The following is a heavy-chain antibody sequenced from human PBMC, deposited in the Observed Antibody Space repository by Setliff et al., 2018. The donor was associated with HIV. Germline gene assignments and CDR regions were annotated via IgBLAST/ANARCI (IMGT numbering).Heavy chain of an antibody. J-gene: IGHJ6*03. V-gene: IGHV3-30*19. D-gene: IGHD1-26*01. CDR1: GFTFSSYG. CDR3: VRGPNRYSGTSPYYYYMDV. Sequence: GGSLRLSCAASGFTFSSYGMHWVRQAPGKGLEWVAVIWYDGSNKYYADSVKGRFTISRDNSKNTLYLQMNSLRVEDTAAYYCVRGPNRYSGTSPYYYYMDVWGKGTTVTVSS. CDR2: IWYDGSNK.